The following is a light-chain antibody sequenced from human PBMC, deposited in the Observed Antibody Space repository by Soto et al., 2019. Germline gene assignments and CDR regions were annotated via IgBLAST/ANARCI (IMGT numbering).Light chain of an antibody. CDR1: NIGGKS. V-gene: IGLV3-21*02. Sequence: SPPPSVPVASGQTYRITCGGNNIGGKSVHWYQQMPGLAPVLIVHEDSDRPSGIPERFSGYNYGNAATLTISRVEAAAEADYHCLVWDGKSHWVFAGGTALTV. CDR3: LVWDGKSHWV. J-gene: IGLJ3*02. CDR2: EDS.